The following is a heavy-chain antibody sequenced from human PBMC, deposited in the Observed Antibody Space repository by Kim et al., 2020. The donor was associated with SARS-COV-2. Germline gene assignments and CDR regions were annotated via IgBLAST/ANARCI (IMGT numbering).Heavy chain of an antibody. V-gene: IGHV1-2*02. Sequence: ASVKVSCKASGYTFTGYYMHWVRQAPGQGLEWMGWINPNSGGTNYAQKFQGRVTMTRDTSISTAYMELSRLRSDDTAVYYCAEVRIAAAGYYYYGMDVWGQGTTVTVSS. CDR1: GYTFTGYY. CDR3: AEVRIAAAGYYYYGMDV. CDR2: INPNSGGT. J-gene: IGHJ6*02. D-gene: IGHD6-13*01.